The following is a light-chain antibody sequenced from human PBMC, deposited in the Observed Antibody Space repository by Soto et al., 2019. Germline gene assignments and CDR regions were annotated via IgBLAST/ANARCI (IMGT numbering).Light chain of an antibody. J-gene: IGKJ1*01. CDR3: QQYDIYRT. CDR1: QSIGDY. Sequence: DIQMTQSPSTLSASVGDRVTITCRASQSIGDYLAWYQDKPGKAPRLLIYDASNLKSGVPSRFSGSGSGTEFTLTIANLRPDDFATYYCQQYDIYRTFGRGTKVDIK. CDR2: DAS. V-gene: IGKV1-5*01.